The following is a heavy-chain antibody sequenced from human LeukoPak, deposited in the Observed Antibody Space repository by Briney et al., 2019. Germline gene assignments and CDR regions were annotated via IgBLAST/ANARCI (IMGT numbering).Heavy chain of an antibody. CDR2: TDPSGSYT. Sequence: PGESLRISCKTSGYSFTNYWIIWVRQMPGKGLEWVGRTDPSGSYTSYSPSFEGHVTISADKSINTASLQWSRLQASDTAVYCCARRRGSYYYGTGLYFLDYWGQGTLVTVSS. D-gene: IGHD3-10*01. CDR3: ARRRGSYYYGTGLYFLDY. CDR1: GYSFTNYW. J-gene: IGHJ4*02. V-gene: IGHV5-10-1*01.